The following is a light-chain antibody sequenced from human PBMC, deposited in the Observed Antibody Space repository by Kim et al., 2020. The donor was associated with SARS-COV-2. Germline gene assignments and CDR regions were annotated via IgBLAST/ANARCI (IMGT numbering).Light chain of an antibody. CDR3: QTWGTGIWV. CDR1: SGHSSYA. J-gene: IGLJ3*02. Sequence: VKLTCTLSSGHSSYAIAWHQQQPEKGPRYLMKLNSDGSHNKGDGIPDRFSGSSSGAERYLTISSLQSEDEADYYCQTWGTGIWVFGGGTKLTVL. CDR2: LNSDGSH. V-gene: IGLV4-69*01.